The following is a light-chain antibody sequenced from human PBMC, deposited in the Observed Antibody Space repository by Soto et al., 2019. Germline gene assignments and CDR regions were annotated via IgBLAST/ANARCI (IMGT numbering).Light chain of an antibody. CDR2: DVT. CDR3: NSYTSSSTYV. CDR1: SSDVGGFNY. Sequence: QSVLTQPASVSGSPGQSITISCTGTSSDVGGFNYVSWYQQHPGKAPKLMIYDVTNRPSGVPYRFSGSKSGNTASLTISGLQAEDEADYYCNSYTSSSTYVFGTGTEVTVL. V-gene: IGLV2-14*03. J-gene: IGLJ1*01.